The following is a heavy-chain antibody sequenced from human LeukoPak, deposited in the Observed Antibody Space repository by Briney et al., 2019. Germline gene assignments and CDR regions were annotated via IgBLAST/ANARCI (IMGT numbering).Heavy chain of an antibody. Sequence: GGSLRLSCAASGFTFSSYAMHWVRQAPGKGLEGVAVISYDGSNKFYAHSVKGRFTISRDNYKNTLYLQMNSLRAEDTAVYYCAREDCGGDCFGAFDIWGQGTMVTVSS. J-gene: IGHJ3*02. V-gene: IGHV3-30*04. CDR1: GFTFSSYA. CDR3: AREDCGGDCFGAFDI. CDR2: ISYDGSNK. D-gene: IGHD2-21*02.